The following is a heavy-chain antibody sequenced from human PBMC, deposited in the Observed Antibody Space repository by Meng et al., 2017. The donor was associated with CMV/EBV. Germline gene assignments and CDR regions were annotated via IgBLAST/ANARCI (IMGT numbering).Heavy chain of an antibody. V-gene: IGHV3-21*01. J-gene: IGHJ4*02. CDR3: ARELPNSLADY. CDR2: ISSSSSYI. CDR1: GFTFSSYS. Sequence: GESLKISCAASGFTFSSYSMNWVRQAPGKGLEWVSSISSSSSYIYYADSVKGRFTISRDNAKNSLYLQMNSLRAEDTAVYYCARELPNSLADYWGQGTLATVSS. D-gene: IGHD4-23*01.